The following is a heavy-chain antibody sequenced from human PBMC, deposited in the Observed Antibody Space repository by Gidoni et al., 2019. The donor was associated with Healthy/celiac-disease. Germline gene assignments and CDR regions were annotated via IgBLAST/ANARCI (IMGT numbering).Heavy chain of an antibody. CDR2: IIPILGIA. V-gene: IGHV1-69*08. CDR3: ARDKIAAAGRGFDY. CDR1: GGTFSSYT. Sequence: QFQLVPSGAEVKKPGSSVTVSCQASGGTFSSYTISWVRQAPGQGLEWMGRIIPILGIANYAQKFQGRVTITANKSTSTAYMELSSLRSEDTAVYYCARDKIAAAGRGFDYWGQGTLVTVSS. J-gene: IGHJ4*02. D-gene: IGHD6-13*01.